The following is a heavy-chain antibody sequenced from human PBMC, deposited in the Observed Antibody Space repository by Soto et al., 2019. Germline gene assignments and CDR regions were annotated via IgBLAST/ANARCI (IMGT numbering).Heavy chain of an antibody. CDR3: AGRYGSAFDI. D-gene: IGHD3-10*01. J-gene: IGHJ3*02. CDR2: IYYSGST. CDR1: GGSISSYY. Sequence: QVQLQESGPGLVKPSETLSLTCTVSGGSISSYYWSWIRQPPGKGLEWIGYIYYSGSTNYNPSLRRGGTLSVDTTENQFALKLSSVTAADTAVYYCAGRYGSAFDIWGQGTMVTVSS. V-gene: IGHV4-59*08.